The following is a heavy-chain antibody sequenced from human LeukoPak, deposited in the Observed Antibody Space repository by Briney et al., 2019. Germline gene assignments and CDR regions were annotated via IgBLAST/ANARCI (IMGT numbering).Heavy chain of an antibody. V-gene: IGHV3-30*02. Sequence: GGSLRLPCAASGFTFSSYGMHWVRQAPGKGLEWVAFIRYDGSNKYYADSVKGRFTISRDNSKNTLYLQMNSLRAEDTAVYYCAKDQGVTVTTGYNYWGQGTLVTVSS. CDR3: AKDQGVTVTTGYNY. J-gene: IGHJ4*02. D-gene: IGHD4-17*01. CDR2: IRYDGSNK. CDR1: GFTFSSYG.